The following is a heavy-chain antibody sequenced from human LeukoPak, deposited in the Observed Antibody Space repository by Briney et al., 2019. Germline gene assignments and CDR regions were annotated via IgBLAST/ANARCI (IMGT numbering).Heavy chain of an antibody. CDR3: ARYYYDSSGYVFDY. CDR2: MNPNSGNT. Sequence: GASVKVSCKASGYTFTGYYMHWVRQAPGQGLEWMGWMNPNSGNTGYAQKFQGRVTMTRNTSISTAYMELSSLRSEDTAVYYCARYYYDSSGYVFDYWGQGTLVTVSS. V-gene: IGHV1-8*02. D-gene: IGHD3-22*01. CDR1: GYTFTGYY. J-gene: IGHJ4*02.